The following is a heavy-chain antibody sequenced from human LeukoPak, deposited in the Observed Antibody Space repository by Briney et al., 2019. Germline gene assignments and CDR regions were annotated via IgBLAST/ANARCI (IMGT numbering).Heavy chain of an antibody. Sequence: GASVKVSCKASGYTFTSYGISWVRQAPGQGLEWMGWISAYNGNTNYAQKLQGRVTMTTDTSTSTAYMELRSLRSDDTAVYYCARDVDIVVVPAANYYYGTDVWGQGTTVTVSS. CDR2: ISAYNGNT. CDR3: ARDVDIVVVPAANYYYGTDV. V-gene: IGHV1-18*01. J-gene: IGHJ6*02. D-gene: IGHD2-2*03. CDR1: GYTFTSYG.